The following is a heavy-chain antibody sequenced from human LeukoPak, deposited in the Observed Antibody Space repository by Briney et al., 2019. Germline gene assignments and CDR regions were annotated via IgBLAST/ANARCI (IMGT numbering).Heavy chain of an antibody. V-gene: IGHV4-34*01. D-gene: IGHD3-10*01. CDR1: GGSFSGYY. CDR2: INHSGST. CDR3: ARAEPYGSGSSTFYY. J-gene: IGHJ4*02. Sequence: SETLSLTCAVYGGSFSGYYWSWIRQPPGKGLEWIGEINHSGSTNYNPSLKSRVTISVDTSKNQFSLKLSSVTAADTAVYYCARAEPYGSGSSTFYYWGQGTLVTVSS.